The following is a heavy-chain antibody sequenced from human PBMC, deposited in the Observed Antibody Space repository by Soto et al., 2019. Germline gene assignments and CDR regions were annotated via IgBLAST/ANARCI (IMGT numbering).Heavy chain of an antibody. D-gene: IGHD7-27*01. CDR1: GGTFNTYN. Sequence: QVQLVQSGAEVKKPGSSVKVSCKASGGTFNTYNINWVRQAPGQGLEWMGGILPIFGTTNYAQRFQGRVTITADDSTSTAYMELSSLRSEDTAVYYCAGDETGDSYYYYYGMEVWGQGTTVPVTS. J-gene: IGHJ6*02. V-gene: IGHV1-69*01. CDR2: ILPIFGTT. CDR3: AGDETGDSYYYYYGMEV.